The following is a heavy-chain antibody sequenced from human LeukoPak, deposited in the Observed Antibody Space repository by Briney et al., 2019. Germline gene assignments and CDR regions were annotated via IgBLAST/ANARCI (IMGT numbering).Heavy chain of an antibody. CDR1: GYTFTGYY. CDR2: ISAYNGNT. CDR3: ARLDYYGSGSYPPDIDY. Sequence: ASVKVSCKASGYTFTGYYMHWVRQAPGQGLEWMGWISAYNGNTNYAQKLQGRVTMTTDTSTSTAYMELRSLRSDDTAVYYCARLDYYGSGSYPPDIDYWGQGTLVTVSS. V-gene: IGHV1-18*04. J-gene: IGHJ4*02. D-gene: IGHD3-10*01.